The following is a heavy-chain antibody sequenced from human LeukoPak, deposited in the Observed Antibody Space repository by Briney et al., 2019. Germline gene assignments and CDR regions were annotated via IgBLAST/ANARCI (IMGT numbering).Heavy chain of an antibody. V-gene: IGHV3-23*01. CDR1: GFTFSSYA. CDR2: ISGDSA. Sequence: GGSLRLSCAASGFTFSSYAMSWVRQAPGKGLEWVSAISGDSAYYADSVKGRFTISRDNSKNTLYLQMNSLRAEDTAIYYCAKVCTTVVKGYSFDYWGQGTLVTVSS. D-gene: IGHD4-23*01. J-gene: IGHJ4*02. CDR3: AKVCTTVVKGYSFDY.